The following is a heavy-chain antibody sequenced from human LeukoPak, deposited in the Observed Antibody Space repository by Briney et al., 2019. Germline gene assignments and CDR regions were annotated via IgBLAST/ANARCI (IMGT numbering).Heavy chain of an antibody. CDR2: FVPSFAIT. CDR1: GGSFSSYA. V-gene: IGHV1-69*10. CDR3: ARGGVVAGGLDY. Sequence: SVKVSCKTSGGSFSSYAISWVRQAPGQGLEFLGVFVPSFAITNYAQKFQGRVTITADKSTRTVYMELRSLRSEDTAVYYCARGGVVAGGLDYWGQGTRVTVSP. J-gene: IGHJ4*02. D-gene: IGHD2-15*01.